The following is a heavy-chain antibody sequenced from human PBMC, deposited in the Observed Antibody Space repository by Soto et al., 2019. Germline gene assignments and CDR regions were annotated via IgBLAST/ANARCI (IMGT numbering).Heavy chain of an antibody. J-gene: IGHJ6*02. CDR3: ARPVVLSSSDFRYYGMDV. V-gene: IGHV4-39*01. CDR1: GGSISSSSYY. D-gene: IGHD6-13*01. Sequence: QLQLQESGPGLVKPSETLSLTCTVSGGSISSSSYYWGWIRQPPGKGLEWIGSIYYSGSTYYNPSLKSRVTISVDTSKNQFSLKLSSVTAADTAVYYCARPVVLSSSDFRYYGMDVWGQGTTVTVSS. CDR2: IYYSGST.